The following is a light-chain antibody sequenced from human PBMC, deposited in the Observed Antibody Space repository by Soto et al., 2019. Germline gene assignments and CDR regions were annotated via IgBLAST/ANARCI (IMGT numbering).Light chain of an antibody. CDR1: QTVSNNY. Sequence: EIVLTQSPDTLSLSPGERATVSFRASQTVSNNYLAWYQQEPGQAPRLLLYGASTRPTGITDRFSGSGSGTDFNLTSSRLEPEDFEVYYCDHYGSSLPYTFGQGTKLDIK. V-gene: IGKV3-20*01. J-gene: IGKJ2*01. CDR3: DHYGSSLPYT. CDR2: GAS.